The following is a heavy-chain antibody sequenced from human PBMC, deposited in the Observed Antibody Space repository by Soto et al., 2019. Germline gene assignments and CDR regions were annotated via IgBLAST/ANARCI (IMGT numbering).Heavy chain of an antibody. CDR1: GDSISNYY. Sequence: QVQVQESGPGLVRPSETLSLNCLVSGDSISNYYWGWIRQTPERGLEYIAYIYYNGRSSYNPSLQSRVTMSLETSKNQVSLKLTSVTAADAATYYCARTSPTRTHLWIWGQGTPVTV. CDR3: ARTSPTRTHLWI. CDR2: IYYNGRS. J-gene: IGHJ4*02. D-gene: IGHD1-1*01. V-gene: IGHV4-59*13.